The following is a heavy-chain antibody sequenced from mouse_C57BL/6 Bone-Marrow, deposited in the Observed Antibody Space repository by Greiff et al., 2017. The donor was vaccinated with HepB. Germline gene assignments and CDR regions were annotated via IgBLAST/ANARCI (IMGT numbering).Heavy chain of an antibody. Sequence: VKLQESGAELVRPGASVTLSCKASGYTFTDYEMHWVKQTPVHGLEWIGAIDPETGGTAYNQKFKGKAILTADKSSSTAYMELRSLTSEDSAVYYCTGYYYGSSYTGWYFDVWGTGTTVTVSS. V-gene: IGHV1-15*01. CDR3: TGYYYGSSYTGWYFDV. D-gene: IGHD1-1*01. J-gene: IGHJ1*03. CDR1: GYTFTDYE. CDR2: IDPETGGT.